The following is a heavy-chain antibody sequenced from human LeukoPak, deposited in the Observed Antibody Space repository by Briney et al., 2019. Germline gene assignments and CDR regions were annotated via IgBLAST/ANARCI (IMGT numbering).Heavy chain of an antibody. CDR2: INPNSGGT. V-gene: IGHV1-2*02. D-gene: IGHD6-13*01. CDR1: GGTFISYA. CDR3: ARGSLLSSSSWTPPTPD. J-gene: IGHJ4*02. Sequence: GASVKVSCKASGGTFISYAISWMRQAPGQGLEWMGWINPNSGGTNYAQKFQGRVTMTRDTSITTAYMELSRLRSDDTAVYYCARGSLLSSSSWTPPTPDWGQGTLVTVSS.